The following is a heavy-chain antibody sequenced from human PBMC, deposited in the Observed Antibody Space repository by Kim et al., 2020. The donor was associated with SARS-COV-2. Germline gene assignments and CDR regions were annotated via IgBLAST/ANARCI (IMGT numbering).Heavy chain of an antibody. Sequence: ASVKVSCKASGYTFTSYYMHWVRQAPGQGLEWMGIINPSGGSTSYAQKFQGRVTMTRDTSTSTVYMELSSLRSEDTAVYYCASPGYSYGYDYYYGMDVWGQGTTVTVSS. D-gene: IGHD5-18*01. CDR3: ASPGYSYGYDYYYGMDV. CDR1: GYTFTSYY. J-gene: IGHJ6*02. CDR2: INPSGGST. V-gene: IGHV1-46*01.